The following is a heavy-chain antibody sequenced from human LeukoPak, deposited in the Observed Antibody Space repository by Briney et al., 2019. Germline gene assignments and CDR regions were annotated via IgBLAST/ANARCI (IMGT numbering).Heavy chain of an antibody. Sequence: GGSLRLSCAASGFTFDDYGMSWVRQAPGKGLEWVSGINWNGGSTGYADSVKGRFTISRDNAKNSLYLQMNSLRAEDTALYYCARGSIAAAAGDYYYMDVWGKGTTVTVSS. J-gene: IGHJ6*03. D-gene: IGHD6-25*01. V-gene: IGHV3-20*04. CDR1: GFTFDDYG. CDR3: ARGSIAAAAGDYYYMDV. CDR2: INWNGGST.